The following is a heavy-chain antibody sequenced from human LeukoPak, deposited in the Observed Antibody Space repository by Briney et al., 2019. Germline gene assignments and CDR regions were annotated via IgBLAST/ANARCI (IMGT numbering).Heavy chain of an antibody. Sequence: GRSLRLSCAASGFTFSSYGMHWVRQAPGKGLEWVSAISGSGGSTCYADSVKGRFTISRDNSKNTLYLQMNSLRAEDTAVYYCARDYAPPGSSPSMGDYWGQGTLVTVSS. V-gene: IGHV3-23*01. J-gene: IGHJ4*02. CDR2: ISGSGGST. D-gene: IGHD6-6*01. CDR1: GFTFSSYG. CDR3: ARDYAPPGSSPSMGDY.